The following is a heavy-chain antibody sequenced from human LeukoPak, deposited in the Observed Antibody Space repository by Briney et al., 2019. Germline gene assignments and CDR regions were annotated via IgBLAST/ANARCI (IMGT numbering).Heavy chain of an antibody. D-gene: IGHD7-27*01. J-gene: IGHJ4*02. CDR1: GGSISSGSYY. V-gene: IGHV4-61*02. CDR3: ARAPGLGIFDY. Sequence: SETLSLTCTVSGGSISSGSYYWSWIRQPAGTGLEWIGRIYTSGSTNYNPSLKSRVTISVDTSKNQFSLKLSSVTAADTAVYYCARAPGLGIFDYWGQGTLVTVSS. CDR2: IYTSGST.